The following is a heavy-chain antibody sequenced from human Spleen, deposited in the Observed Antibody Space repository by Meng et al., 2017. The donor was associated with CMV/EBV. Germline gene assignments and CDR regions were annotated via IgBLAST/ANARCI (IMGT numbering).Heavy chain of an antibody. J-gene: IGHJ4*02. Sequence: VSCTTSGYTFPGSYLHWVRQAPGRGLEWMGWINANSGDTYYAQRFPGRVTVTRDTSINTAYMELYRLRSDDTAVYYCARGRLEHVDYWGQGTLVTVSS. D-gene: IGHD1/OR15-1a*01. CDR3: ARGRLEHVDY. CDR2: INANSGDT. V-gene: IGHV1-2*02. CDR1: GYTFPGSY.